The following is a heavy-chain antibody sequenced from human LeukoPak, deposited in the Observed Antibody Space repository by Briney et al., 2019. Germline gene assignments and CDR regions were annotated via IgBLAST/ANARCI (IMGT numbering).Heavy chain of an antibody. V-gene: IGHV3-21*01. CDR3: ARGGVTSPNHNWFDP. Sequence: PGGSLRLSRAASGFTFSSYSMNWVRQAPGKGLEWVSSISSGSSYIYYADSVKGRFTISRDNAKNSLYLQMNSLRAEDTAVYYCARGGVTSPNHNWFDPWGQGTLVTVSS. CDR2: ISSGSSYI. CDR1: GFTFSSYS. D-gene: IGHD3-16*01. J-gene: IGHJ5*02.